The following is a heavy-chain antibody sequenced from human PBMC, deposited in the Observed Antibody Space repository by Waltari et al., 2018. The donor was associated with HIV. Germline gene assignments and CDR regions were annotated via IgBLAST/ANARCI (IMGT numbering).Heavy chain of an antibody. V-gene: IGHV3-33*01. CDR1: CVFVCIFS. CDR3: ARGYSSSRWIPLYH. Sequence: QLHLVESGAVVLKSGPPLPLSSAEYCVFVCIFSIHRVRQSTGKGLEWLAVFWSDGAEISYADSVKGRFTVSKDSSQKTLYLHLTSLRAEDTALYYCARGYSSSRWIPLYHWGRGTLVTVSS. CDR2: FWSDGAEI. J-gene: IGHJ4*02. D-gene: IGHD6-6*01.